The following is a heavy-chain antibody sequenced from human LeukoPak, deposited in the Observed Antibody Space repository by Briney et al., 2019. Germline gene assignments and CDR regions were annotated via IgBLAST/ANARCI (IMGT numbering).Heavy chain of an antibody. CDR3: ARATYYYDSSGYYYAYYFDY. Sequence: GGSLRLSCAASGFTFSSCSMNWVRQAPGKGLEWVSFISSSRSYIYYADSVKGRFTISRDNAKNTLYLQMNSLRAEDTAVYYCARATYYYDSSGYYYAYYFDYWGQGTLVTVSS. V-gene: IGHV3-21*01. D-gene: IGHD3-22*01. J-gene: IGHJ4*02. CDR2: ISSSRSYI. CDR1: GFTFSSCS.